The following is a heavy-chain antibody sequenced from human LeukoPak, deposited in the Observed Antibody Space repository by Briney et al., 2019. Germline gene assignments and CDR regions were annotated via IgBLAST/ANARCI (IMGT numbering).Heavy chain of an antibody. V-gene: IGHV3-66*04. CDR1: GFTVSSNY. D-gene: IGHD4-17*01. J-gene: IGHJ4*02. Sequence: GGSLRLSCAASGFTVSSNYMSWVRQAPGKGLEWVSVIYTGGYTSYADSVKGRFTISRDNSKNTLFLQMDSLRAEDTAVYYCAGHGAGVSYFDYWGQGTLVTVSS. CDR2: IYTGGYT. CDR3: AGHGAGVSYFDY.